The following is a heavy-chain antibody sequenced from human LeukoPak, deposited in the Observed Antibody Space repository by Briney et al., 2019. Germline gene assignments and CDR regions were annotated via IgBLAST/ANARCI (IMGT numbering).Heavy chain of an antibody. J-gene: IGHJ6*02. V-gene: IGHV3-23*01. Sequence: GGSLRLSCAASGFTFNNYAMNWVRQAPGKGLEWVSVISGSGGTTYYADSVKGRFTISRDSSKNTLYLQMNSLRAEDTAVYYCAKGDLLVYYYYGMDVWGQGTTVTVSS. D-gene: IGHD3-3*02. CDR1: GFTFNNYA. CDR2: ISGSGGTT. CDR3: AKGDLLVYYYYGMDV.